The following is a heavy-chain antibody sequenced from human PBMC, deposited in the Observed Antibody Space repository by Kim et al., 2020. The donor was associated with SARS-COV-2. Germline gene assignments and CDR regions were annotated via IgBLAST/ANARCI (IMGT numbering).Heavy chain of an antibody. J-gene: IGHJ4*02. V-gene: IGHV3-21*01. D-gene: IGHD3-22*01. CDR3: ARGGDSSGYSGY. Sequence: YYENSVKGHFTISGDNTKNSLYLKLSSLRAEDTAVYYCARGGDSSGYSGYWGQGTLVTVSS.